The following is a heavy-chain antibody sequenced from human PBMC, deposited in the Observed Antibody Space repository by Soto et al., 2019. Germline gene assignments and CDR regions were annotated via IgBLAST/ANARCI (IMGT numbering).Heavy chain of an antibody. J-gene: IGHJ3*02. CDR1: GGSISSSSYY. Sequence: SETLSLTCTVSGGSISSSSYYWGWIRQPPGKGLEWIGYIYYSGSTYYNPSLKSRVTISVDTSKNQFSLKLSSVTAADTAVYYCARVARLQDDAFDIRAQRTTVTVSS. V-gene: IGHV4-31*03. D-gene: IGHD4-4*01. CDR3: ARVARLQDDAFDI. CDR2: IYYSGST.